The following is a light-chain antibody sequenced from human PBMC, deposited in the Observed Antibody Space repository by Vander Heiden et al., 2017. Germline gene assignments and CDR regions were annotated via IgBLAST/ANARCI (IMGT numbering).Light chain of an antibody. CDR1: KLGDEY. J-gene: IGLJ1*01. CDR3: QAWDSSTGV. CDR2: QDS. V-gene: IGLV3-1*01. Sequence: SSELTQPPSVSVSPGQTASITCSGDKLGDEYACWYQQKPGQSPVLVIYQDSKRPSGIPERFSGSNSGNTATLTISGTQAMDEADYYCQAWDSSTGVFGTGTKVTVL.